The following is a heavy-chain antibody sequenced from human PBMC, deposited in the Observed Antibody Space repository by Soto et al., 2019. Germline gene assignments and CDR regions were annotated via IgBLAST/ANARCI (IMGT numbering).Heavy chain of an antibody. CDR1: GGSISSGGYY. Sequence: QVQLQESGPGLVKPSQTLSLTCTVSGGSISSGGYYWSWIRQHPGKGLEWIGYIYYSGSTYYNPSLKSRVTISVDTYKNQFSLKLSSVTAADTAVYYCARERGDYDILTGYYPARYFDYWGQGTLVPVSS. V-gene: IGHV4-31*03. J-gene: IGHJ4*02. CDR3: ARERGDYDILTGYYPARYFDY. D-gene: IGHD3-9*01. CDR2: IYYSGST.